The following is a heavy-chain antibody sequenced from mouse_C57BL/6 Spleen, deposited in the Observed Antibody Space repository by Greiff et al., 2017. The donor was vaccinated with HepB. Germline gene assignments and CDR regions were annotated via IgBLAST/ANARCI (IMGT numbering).Heavy chain of an antibody. V-gene: IGHV1-85*01. CDR3: ARSRQRRLGNAMDY. CDR1: GYTFTSYD. CDR2: IYPRDGST. J-gene: IGHJ4*01. D-gene: IGHD3-2*02. Sequence: VQLQQSGPELVKPGASVKLSCKASGYTFTSYDINWVKQRPGQGLEWIGWIYPRDGSTKYNEKFKGKATLTIETSSSTAYMELHTLTSEDSAVYFCARSRQRRLGNAMDYWGQGASVNVSS.